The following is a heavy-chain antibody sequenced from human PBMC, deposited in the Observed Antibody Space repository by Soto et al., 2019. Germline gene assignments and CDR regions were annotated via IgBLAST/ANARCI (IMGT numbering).Heavy chain of an antibody. CDR3: VKSGDYGDYAGYGMDV. CDR2: ISSNGGST. D-gene: IGHD4-17*01. CDR1: GFTFSSYA. J-gene: IGHJ6*02. V-gene: IGHV3-64D*06. Sequence: GGSLRLSCSASGFTFSSYAMHWVRQAPGKGLEYVSAISSNGGSTYYADSVKGRFTISRDNSKNTLYLQMSSLRAEETAVYYCVKSGDYGDYAGYGMDVWGQGTTVTVSS.